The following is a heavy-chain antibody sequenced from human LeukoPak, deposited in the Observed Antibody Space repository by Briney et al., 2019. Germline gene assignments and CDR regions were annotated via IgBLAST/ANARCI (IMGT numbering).Heavy chain of an antibody. CDR3: ARALCDSSCYYYTDY. CDR2: IIPIFGTA. CDR1: GGTFSRYA. Sequence: SVKVSCKASGGTFSRYAISWVRQAPGQGLEWMGGIIPIFGTANYAQKFRGRVAITADESTSTAYMELSSLRTEDTAVYYCARALCDSSCYYYTDYWGQGTLVTVSS. D-gene: IGHD3-22*01. J-gene: IGHJ4*02. V-gene: IGHV1-69*13.